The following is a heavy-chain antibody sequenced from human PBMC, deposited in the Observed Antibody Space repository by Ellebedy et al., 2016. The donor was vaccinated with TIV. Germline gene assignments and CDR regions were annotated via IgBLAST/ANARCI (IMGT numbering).Heavy chain of an antibody. Sequence: GGSLRLXCAASGFTFSSSAMSWVRQAPGKGLEWVSSISGSGDGTKYADSVKGRFIISRDNTKNTLYLQMNSLRAEDTAVYYCARPHSSGWEYGMDVWGQGTTVTVSS. V-gene: IGHV3-23*01. CDR3: ARPHSSGWEYGMDV. D-gene: IGHD6-19*01. CDR1: GFTFSSSA. CDR2: ISGSGDGT. J-gene: IGHJ6*02.